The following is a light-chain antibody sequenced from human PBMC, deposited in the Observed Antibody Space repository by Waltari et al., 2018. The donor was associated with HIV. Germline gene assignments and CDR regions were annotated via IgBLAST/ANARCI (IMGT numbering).Light chain of an antibody. CDR2: RAS. V-gene: IGKV3-15*01. CDR3: QQYNAWPRT. Sequence: EIVMTQSPATLSVSPGERATLSCRASQSVSSKLAWYQQKPGQAPGRLIYRASTRATGIPARFSGSGSVTEFTLTINSLQSEDFAVYYCQQYNAWPRTFGQGTKVEV. CDR1: QSVSSK. J-gene: IGKJ1*01.